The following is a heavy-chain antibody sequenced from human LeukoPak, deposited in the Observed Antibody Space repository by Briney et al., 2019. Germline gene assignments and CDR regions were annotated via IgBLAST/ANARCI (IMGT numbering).Heavy chain of an antibody. CDR2: IYYSGST. CDR1: GDSISSSTYY. Sequence: SETLSLTCTVSGDSISSSTYYWGWIRQPPGKGLEWIGSIYYSGSTYYNPSLKSRVTISVDTSKNQFSLKLSSVTAADTAVYYCARRGSSFFDYWGQGILVTVSS. V-gene: IGHV4-39*01. J-gene: IGHJ4*02. CDR3: ARRGSSFFDY. D-gene: IGHD6-13*01.